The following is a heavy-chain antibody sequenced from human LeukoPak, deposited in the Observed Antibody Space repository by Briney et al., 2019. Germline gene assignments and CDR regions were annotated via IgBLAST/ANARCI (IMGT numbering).Heavy chain of an antibody. Sequence: ASVKVSCKASGYTFTSYGISWVRQAPGQGLEWMGWISAYNGNTNYAQKLQGRVTMTTDTSTSTAYMELRSLRSDDTAVYYCARGSKPNYYGSGSYLCWGQGTLVTVSS. D-gene: IGHD3-10*01. J-gene: IGHJ4*02. CDR2: ISAYNGNT. CDR3: ARGSKPNYYGSGSYLC. V-gene: IGHV1-18*04. CDR1: GYTFTSYG.